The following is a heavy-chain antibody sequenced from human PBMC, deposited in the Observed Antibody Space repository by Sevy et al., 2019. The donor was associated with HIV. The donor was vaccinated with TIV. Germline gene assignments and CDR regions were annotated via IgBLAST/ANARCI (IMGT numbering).Heavy chain of an antibody. D-gene: IGHD2-8*01. Sequence: GGSLSLSCAASELTFSKYSMSWVRQPQGKGLEWVSTLSFGCGEINYADSVKGRFTISRDNSKSSVYLQMNNLRPEDTAVYYCAREGCTKPHDYWGQGTLVTVSS. CDR3: AREGCTKPHDY. CDR2: LSFGCGEI. J-gene: IGHJ4*02. V-gene: IGHV3-23*01. CDR1: ELTFSKYS.